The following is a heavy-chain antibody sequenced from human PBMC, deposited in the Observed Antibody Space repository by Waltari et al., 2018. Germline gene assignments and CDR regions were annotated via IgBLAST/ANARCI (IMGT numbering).Heavy chain of an antibody. Sequence: QVQLVQSGAEVKKPGASVKVSCKASGYTFTSYGISWVRQAPGQGLEWMGWISAYNGNTNYAQKLQGRVTMTTDTSTSTAYMELRSLRSDDTAVYYCARDFVPKLLPSWSVEYYGMDVWGQGTTVTVSS. CDR3: ARDFVPKLLPSWSVEYYGMDV. D-gene: IGHD2-15*01. CDR2: ISAYNGNT. V-gene: IGHV1-18*01. J-gene: IGHJ6*02. CDR1: GYTFTSYG.